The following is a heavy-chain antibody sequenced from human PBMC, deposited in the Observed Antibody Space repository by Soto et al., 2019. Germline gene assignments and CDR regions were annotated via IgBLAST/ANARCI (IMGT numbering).Heavy chain of an antibody. Sequence: QVQLQESGPGLVKPSQTLSLTCTVSGGSISSGDYYWSWIRQPPGKGLEWIGYIYYSGSTYYNPSLKSRVTISVDTSKNQFSLKLSSVTAADTAVYYCARERMAYSSSSMSYWFDPWGQGTLVTVSS. J-gene: IGHJ5*02. CDR3: ARERMAYSSSSMSYWFDP. V-gene: IGHV4-30-4*01. CDR1: GGSISSGDYY. CDR2: IYYSGST. D-gene: IGHD6-6*01.